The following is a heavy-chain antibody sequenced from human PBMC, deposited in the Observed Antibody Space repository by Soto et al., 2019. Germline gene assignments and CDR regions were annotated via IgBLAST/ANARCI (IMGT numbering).Heavy chain of an antibody. CDR2: ISVYSYNT. Sequence: QVQLVQSGAEVKKPGASVKVSCKTSGYTFSNYGIAWVRQAPGQGLEWMGWISVYSYNTNYAQKLQGRVTMTRDISTSIAYMELRSLISDDTAVYYCARGGGYYGSGTYPFDYWGQGTLVTVSS. CDR1: GYTFSNYG. CDR3: ARGGGYYGSGTYPFDY. V-gene: IGHV1-18*01. J-gene: IGHJ4*02. D-gene: IGHD3-10*01.